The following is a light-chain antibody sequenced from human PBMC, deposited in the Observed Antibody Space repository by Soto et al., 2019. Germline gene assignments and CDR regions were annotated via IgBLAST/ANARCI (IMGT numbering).Light chain of an antibody. V-gene: IGKV1-5*01. CDR1: QSVSGS. CDR3: QQYETYSPT. CDR2: DAS. J-gene: IGKJ1*01. Sequence: DIEITQSPSTLSASVGDRVTITCRASQSVSGSLAWYQQKSGRPPKVLIYDASTLEDGIPSRFIGSGSGTEFTLSISSLQPDDFETYYCQQYETYSPTFGQGTKVELK.